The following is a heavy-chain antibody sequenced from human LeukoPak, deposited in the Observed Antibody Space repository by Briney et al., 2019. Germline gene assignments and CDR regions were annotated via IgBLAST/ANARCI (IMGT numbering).Heavy chain of an antibody. CDR1: GGSISSYY. V-gene: IGHV4-59*01. CDR3: ARFIAAAGQFDY. J-gene: IGHJ4*02. CDR2: IYYSGST. D-gene: IGHD6-13*01. Sequence: SETLSLTCTVSGGSISSYYWSWIRQPPGKGLEWIGYIYYSGSTNYNPSLKSRVTISVDTSKNQFSLKLSSVTAADTAVYYCARFIAAAGQFDYWGQGTLDTVSS.